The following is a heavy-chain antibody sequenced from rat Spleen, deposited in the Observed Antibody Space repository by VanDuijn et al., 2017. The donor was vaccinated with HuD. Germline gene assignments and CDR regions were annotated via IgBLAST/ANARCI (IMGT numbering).Heavy chain of an antibody. Sequence: EVQLVESGGRLVQPGNSLKLSCAASGFTFSDHAMAWVRQFPKKGLEWVASISYDGRSTFYRDSVRDRFTISRDNGKSILYLQMDSLKSEDTATYYCATDGYYDGTYYSVYVVDAWSQGASVTVSS. CDR3: ATDGYYDGTYYSVYVVDA. V-gene: IGHV5S10*01. CDR2: ISYDGRST. CDR1: GFTFSDHA. D-gene: IGHD1-12*02. J-gene: IGHJ4*01.